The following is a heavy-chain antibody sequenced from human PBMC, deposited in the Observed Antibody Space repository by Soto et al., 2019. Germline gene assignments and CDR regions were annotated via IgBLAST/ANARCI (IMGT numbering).Heavy chain of an antibody. CDR2: INHSGST. CDR3: ARGTMDCSGGSCYRGIDY. CDR1: GGSFSGYY. D-gene: IGHD2-15*01. J-gene: IGHJ4*02. V-gene: IGHV4-34*01. Sequence: QVQLQQWGAGLLKPSETLSLTCAVYGGSFSGYYWSWIRQPPGKGLEWIGEINHSGSTNYNPSLKSRVTISVDTSKNQFSLKLSSVTAADTAVYYCARGTMDCSGGSCYRGIDYWGQGTLVTVSS.